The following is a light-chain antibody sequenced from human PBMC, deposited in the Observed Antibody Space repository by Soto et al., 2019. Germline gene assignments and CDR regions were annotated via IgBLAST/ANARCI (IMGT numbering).Light chain of an antibody. V-gene: IGKV1-33*01. J-gene: IGKJ3*01. Sequence: DIQMTQSPSYLSASVGDRVTITCQASQDISKYLNWYQQQPGKAPKLLIYDASNLETGVPSRFSGTGSGAYYTFTISSLHPEDFATYHCQQYDSFPFTFGPGTKVEIK. CDR2: DAS. CDR1: QDISKY. CDR3: QQYDSFPFT.